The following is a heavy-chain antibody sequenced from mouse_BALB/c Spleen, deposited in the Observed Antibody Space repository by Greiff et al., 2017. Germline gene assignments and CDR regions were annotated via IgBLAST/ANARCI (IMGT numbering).Heavy chain of an antibody. CDR1: GFNINDYY. V-gene: IGHV14-1*02. CDR2: IDPENGNT. D-gene: IGHD1-2*01. J-gene: IGHJ4*01. CDR3: ARSTAGGDY. Sequence: VQLQQSGAELVRPGALVKLSCKASGFNINDYYMHWVKQRPEQGLEWIGWIDPENGNTIYDPKFQGKASITADTSSNTAYLQLSSLTSEDTAVYYCARSTAGGDYWGQGTSVTVSS.